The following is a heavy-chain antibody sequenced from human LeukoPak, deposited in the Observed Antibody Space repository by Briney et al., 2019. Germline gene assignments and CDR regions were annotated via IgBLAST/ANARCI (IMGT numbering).Heavy chain of an antibody. Sequence: PGGSLRLSCAASGFTFSSYWMSWVRQAPGKGLEWVANIKQDGSEKYCVDSVKGRFTISRDNAKNSLYLQMNSLRAEDTAVYYCARCLGFLIGSSWYPDAFDIWGQGTMVTVSS. D-gene: IGHD6-13*01. CDR1: GFTFSSYW. J-gene: IGHJ3*02. CDR3: ARCLGFLIGSSWYPDAFDI. CDR2: IKQDGSEK. V-gene: IGHV3-7*01.